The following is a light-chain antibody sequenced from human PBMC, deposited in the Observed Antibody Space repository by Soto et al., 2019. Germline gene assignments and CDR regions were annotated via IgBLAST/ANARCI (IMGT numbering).Light chain of an antibody. Sequence: EVVMTQSPATLSVSPGDSATLSCRASEGVGTNLAWYQQTPGQGPRLLIYATSTRATGIPARFRGSGSGTEFTLTISGVQSEDFAIYSCQQYNKGPPWTFGQGTKVDI. V-gene: IGKV3-15*01. CDR2: ATS. J-gene: IGKJ1*01. CDR1: EGVGTN. CDR3: QQYNKGPPWT.